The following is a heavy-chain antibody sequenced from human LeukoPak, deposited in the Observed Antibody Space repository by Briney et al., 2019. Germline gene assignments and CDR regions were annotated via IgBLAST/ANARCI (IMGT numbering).Heavy chain of an antibody. CDR3: ARVGNYYDSSGSHFPFDY. V-gene: IGHV3-48*01. CDR2: ISTGSHTI. Sequence: GGSLRLSCAASGFTFSSYSMSWVRQAPGKGLEWVSYISTGSHTIYYADSVKGRFTISRDNAKNSLYLQMNSLRSEDTAVYYCARVGNYYDSSGSHFPFDYWGQGTLVTVSS. D-gene: IGHD3-22*01. J-gene: IGHJ4*02. CDR1: GFTFSSYS.